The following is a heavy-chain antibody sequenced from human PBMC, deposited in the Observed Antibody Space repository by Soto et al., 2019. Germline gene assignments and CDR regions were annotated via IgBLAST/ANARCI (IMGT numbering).Heavy chain of an antibody. V-gene: IGHV4-39*01. Sequence: QLRLQESGPGLARPSEPLSLTCTVSGGSISSGTSYWGWIRQSPGKGLEWIGSMYYTGTTDYNSSLKSRATISVDMSKNQFSLKLSSVTAADTAVYFCAIVRPTNNWYSFDVWGQGSLVTVS. CDR1: GGSISSGTSY. CDR2: MYYTGTT. J-gene: IGHJ3*01. CDR3: AIVRPTNNWYSFDV. D-gene: IGHD1-1*01.